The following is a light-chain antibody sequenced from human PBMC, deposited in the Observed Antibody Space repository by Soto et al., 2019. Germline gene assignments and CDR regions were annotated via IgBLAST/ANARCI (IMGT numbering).Light chain of an antibody. J-gene: IGKJ5*01. CDR2: AAS. CDR1: QSVSSSY. CDR3: QQSSSSPIT. Sequence: EIVLTQSQGTLSLSPGASATLSCRASQSVSSSYLAWYPQRNGQAPRLIMSAASSRATGIPDRVSGSGSGTDFTLTISRLEAEDFAVYDGQQSSSSPITFGQGTRLEIK. V-gene: IGKV3-20*01.